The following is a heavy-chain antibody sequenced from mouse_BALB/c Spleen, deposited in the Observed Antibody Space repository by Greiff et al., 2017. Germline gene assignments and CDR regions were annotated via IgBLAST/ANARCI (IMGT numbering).Heavy chain of an antibody. J-gene: IGHJ4*01. CDR1: GFTFSSYG. CDR2: ISSGGSYT. D-gene: IGHD2-4*01. CDR3: GRDYYDYGYAMDY. Sequence: EVQLVESGGGLVKPGGSLKLSCAASGFTFSSYGMSWVRQSPEQGLEWVAEISSGGSYTYYPDTVTGRFTISRDNAKNTLYLEMSSLRSEDTAMYYCGRDYYDYGYAMDYWGQGTSVTVSS. V-gene: IGHV5-9-4*01.